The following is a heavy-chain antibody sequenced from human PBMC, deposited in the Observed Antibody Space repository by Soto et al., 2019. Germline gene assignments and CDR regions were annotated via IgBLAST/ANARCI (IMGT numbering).Heavy chain of an antibody. D-gene: IGHD6-13*01. CDR1: GYTFTSYA. CDR2: VIPILGIA. V-gene: IGHV1-69*04. J-gene: IGHJ6*02. Sequence: ASVKVFCKASGYTFTSYAMHWVRQAPGQGLEWMGRVIPILGIANYAQKFQGRVTITADESTSTAYMELSSLRSEDTAVYYCAVGSSTPRYYYYYGMDVWGQGTTVTVSS. CDR3: AVGSSTPRYYYYYGMDV.